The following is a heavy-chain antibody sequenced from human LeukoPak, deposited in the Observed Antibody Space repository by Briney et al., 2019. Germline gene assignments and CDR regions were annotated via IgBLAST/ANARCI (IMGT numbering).Heavy chain of an antibody. CDR3: AKGILYYSGMDV. V-gene: IGHV3-23*01. CDR2: ISGSGGST. Sequence: GGSLRLSCAASGFTFSYYEMNWVRQAPGKGLEWVSAISGSGGSTYYADSVKGRFTISRDNSKNTLYLQMNSLRAEDTAVYYCAKGILYYSGMDVWGQGTTVTVSS. D-gene: IGHD5-18*01. J-gene: IGHJ6*02. CDR1: GFTFSYYE.